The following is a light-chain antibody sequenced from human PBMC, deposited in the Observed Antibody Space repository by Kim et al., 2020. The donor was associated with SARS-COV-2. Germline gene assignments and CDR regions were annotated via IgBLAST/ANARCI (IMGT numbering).Light chain of an antibody. CDR1: SGHSSYI. CDR3: ETWDSSNNWV. Sequence: AKPTCTLSSGHSSYIIAWHQQQPGKAPRYLMKLEGSGSYNKGSGVPDRFSGSSSGAHRYLTISNLQSEDEADYYCETWDSSNNWVFGGGTQLTVL. CDR2: LEGSGSY. J-gene: IGLJ3*02. V-gene: IGLV4-60*03.